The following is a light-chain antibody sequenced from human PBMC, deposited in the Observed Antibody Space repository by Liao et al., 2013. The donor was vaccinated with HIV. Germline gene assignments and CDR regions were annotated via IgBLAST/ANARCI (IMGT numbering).Light chain of an antibody. Sequence: SYELTQPPSVSVAPGRTARITCGGNNIGSKSVHWYQQKPGQAPVLVIYYDTDRPSGIPERFSGSNSGNTATLTISGTQAVDEADYYCQAWDSSTVVFGGGTKLTVL. J-gene: IGLJ2*01. CDR1: NIGSKS. CDR2: YDT. CDR3: QAWDSSTVV. V-gene: IGLV3-21*01.